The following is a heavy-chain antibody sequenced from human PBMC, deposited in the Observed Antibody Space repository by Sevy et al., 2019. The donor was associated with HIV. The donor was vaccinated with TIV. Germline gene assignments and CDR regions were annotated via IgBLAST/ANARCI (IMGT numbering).Heavy chain of an antibody. Sequence: GGSLRLSCSASGFTFSSYAMHWVRQAPGKGLEYVSAISSNGGSTYYADSVKGRFTISRDNSKNTLYLQMSSLRAEDTAVYYCVKGGEGDVVVVAAYYYGMVVWGQGTTVTVSS. CDR1: GFTFSSYA. J-gene: IGHJ6*02. CDR2: ISSNGGST. CDR3: VKGGEGDVVVVAAYYYGMVV. D-gene: IGHD2-15*01. V-gene: IGHV3-64D*06.